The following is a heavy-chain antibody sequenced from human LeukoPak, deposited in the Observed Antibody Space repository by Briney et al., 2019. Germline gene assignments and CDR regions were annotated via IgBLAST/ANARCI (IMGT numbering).Heavy chain of an antibody. CDR1: GVTLSTYA. J-gene: IGHJ4*02. V-gene: IGHV3-23*01. CDR3: AKDLGKYGSGSYLPDY. CDR2: ISGSGGST. Sequence: GGSLRLSCAASGVTLSTYAMSWARQAPGKGLEWVSAISGSGGSTYYADSVKGRFTISRDNSKNTLYLQMNSLRAEDTAVYYCAKDLGKYGSGSYLPDYWGQGTLVTVSS. D-gene: IGHD3-10*01.